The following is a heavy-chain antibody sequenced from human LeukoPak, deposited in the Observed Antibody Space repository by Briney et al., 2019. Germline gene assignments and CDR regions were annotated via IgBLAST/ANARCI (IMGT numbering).Heavy chain of an antibody. CDR2: ISSSGSTI. CDR1: GFTFSDYY. Sequence: GALRLSCAASGFTFSDYYMSWIRQAPGKGLEWVSYISSSGSTIYYADSVKGRFTISRDNAKNSLYLQMNSLRAEDTAVYYCARDSAIVGADDAFDIWGQGTMVTVSS. CDR3: ARDSAIVGADDAFDI. J-gene: IGHJ3*02. D-gene: IGHD1-26*01. V-gene: IGHV3-11*04.